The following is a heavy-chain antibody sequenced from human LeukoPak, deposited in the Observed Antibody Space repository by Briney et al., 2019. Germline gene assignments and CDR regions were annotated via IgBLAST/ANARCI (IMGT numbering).Heavy chain of an antibody. V-gene: IGHV3-21*01. CDR1: GFTFSSYS. CDR3: ARDFGTTKYYYYYYYMDV. J-gene: IGHJ6*03. CDR2: VSSSSYI. Sequence: GGSLRLSCAASGFTFSSYSMNWVRQAPGKGLEWVSSVSSSSYIYYADSVKGRFTISRDNAKNSLYLQMNSLRAEDTAVYYCARDFGTTKYYYYYYYMDVWGKGTTVTVSS. D-gene: IGHD4-11*01.